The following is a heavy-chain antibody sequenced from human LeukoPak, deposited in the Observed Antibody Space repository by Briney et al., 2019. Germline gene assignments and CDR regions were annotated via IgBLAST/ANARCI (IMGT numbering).Heavy chain of an antibody. Sequence: GGSLRLSCAASGFTFSSYEMNWVRQAPGKGLEWVANIKQDGSEKYYVDSVKGRFTISRDNAKNSLYLQMNSLRAEDTAVYYCAREIQGYNYNDYWGQGTLVTVSS. J-gene: IGHJ4*02. D-gene: IGHD5-24*01. CDR2: IKQDGSEK. V-gene: IGHV3-7*01. CDR3: AREIQGYNYNDY. CDR1: GFTFSSYE.